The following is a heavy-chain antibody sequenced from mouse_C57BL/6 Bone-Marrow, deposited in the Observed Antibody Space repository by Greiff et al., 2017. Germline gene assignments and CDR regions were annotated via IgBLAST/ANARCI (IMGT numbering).Heavy chain of an antibody. D-gene: IGHD1-1*01. Sequence: EVNLVESGGGLVKPGGSLKLSCAASGFTFSSYAMSWVRQTPEKRLEWVATISDGGSYTYYPDNVKGRFTISRDNAKNNLYLQMSHLKSEDTAMYYCARAVSITTVVATRAYWYFDVWGTGTTVTVSS. CDR1: GFTFSSYA. J-gene: IGHJ1*03. V-gene: IGHV5-4*03. CDR3: ARAVSITTVVATRAYWYFDV. CDR2: ISDGGSYT.